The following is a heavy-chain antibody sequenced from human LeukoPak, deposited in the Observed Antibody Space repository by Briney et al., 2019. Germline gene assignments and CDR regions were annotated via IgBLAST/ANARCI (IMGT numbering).Heavy chain of an antibody. CDR1: GGSFSGYY. Sequence: SETLSLTCAVYGGSFSGYYWSWIRQPPGKGLEWIGETNHSGSTNYNPSLKSRVTISVDTSKNQFSLKLSSVTAADTAVYYCARISGIWFGELLRRVAFDYWGQGTLVTVSS. CDR3: ARISGIWFGELLRRVAFDY. CDR2: TNHSGST. J-gene: IGHJ4*02. D-gene: IGHD3-10*01. V-gene: IGHV4-34*01.